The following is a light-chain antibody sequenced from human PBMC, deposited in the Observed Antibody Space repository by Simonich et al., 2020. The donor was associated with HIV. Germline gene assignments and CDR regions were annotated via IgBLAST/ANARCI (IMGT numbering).Light chain of an antibody. Sequence: DIVMTQSPDSLAVSLGERATINCKSRQSVLTSSNNKNNLAWYQQKPGQPPKLLIYWASTRESGVPDRFSGSGSGTDFTLTISSLQAEDVAVYYCQQYYSTPITFGQGTRLEIK. CDR3: QQYYSTPIT. CDR1: QSVLTSSNNKNN. V-gene: IGKV4-1*01. J-gene: IGKJ5*01. CDR2: WAS.